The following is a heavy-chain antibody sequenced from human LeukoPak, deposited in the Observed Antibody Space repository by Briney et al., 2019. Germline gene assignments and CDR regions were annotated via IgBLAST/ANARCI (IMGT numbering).Heavy chain of an antibody. V-gene: IGHV3-21*04. CDR1: GFTFSSYE. Sequence: GGSLRLSCAASGFTFSSYEMNWVRQAPGKGLEWVSSISGSSSYIYYADSVKGRFSISRDNAKNSLYLQMNSLRAEDTALYFCAQWSRYFDYWGQGTLVTVSS. CDR3: AQWSRYFDY. J-gene: IGHJ4*02. CDR2: ISGSSSYI. D-gene: IGHD1-26*01.